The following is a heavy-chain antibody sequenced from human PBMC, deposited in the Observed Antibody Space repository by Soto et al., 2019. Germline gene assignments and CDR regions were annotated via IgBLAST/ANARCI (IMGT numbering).Heavy chain of an antibody. Sequence: QVQLVQSGPEGMNPGASVKVSCKTSGYNFGNHGISWVRQAPGRGLEWLGWISGHNGATRYGKRLQGRVTMTIDTSPTTAYRELRSLRSDDTAVYYCARDLYPLAYYFDYWGQGPLVTVSS. V-gene: IGHV1-18*04. CDR1: GYNFGNHG. CDR3: ARDLYPLAYYFDY. J-gene: IGHJ4*02. CDR2: ISGHNGAT.